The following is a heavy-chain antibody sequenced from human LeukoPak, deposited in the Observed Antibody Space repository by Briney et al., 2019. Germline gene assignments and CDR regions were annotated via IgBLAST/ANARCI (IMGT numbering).Heavy chain of an antibody. CDR1: GGTISSYY. CDR2: IHYSGTS. J-gene: IGHJ4*02. V-gene: IGHV4-59*01. D-gene: IGHD6-19*01. CDR3: ARKLAGIHFDQ. Sequence: SETLSLTCTVSGGTISSYYWNWIRQPPGKGLEWIGYIHYSGTSNYNPSLKSRVSISVDTSKNQFSLKMSSVTAADTAVYYCARKLAGIHFDQWGRGTLVTVSS.